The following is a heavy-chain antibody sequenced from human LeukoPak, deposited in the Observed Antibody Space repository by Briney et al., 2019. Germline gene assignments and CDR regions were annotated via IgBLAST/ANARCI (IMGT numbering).Heavy chain of an antibody. CDR1: GFTFSSYA. D-gene: IGHD3-10*01. V-gene: IGHV3-23*01. Sequence: PGGSLRLSCAASGFTFSSYAMSWVRQAPGRGLEWVSAISGSGGSTYYADSVKGRFTISRDNSKNTLYLQMNSLRAEDTAVYYCAKVKTYYYGSGDLLGADYWGQGTLVTVSS. J-gene: IGHJ4*02. CDR3: AKVKTYYYGSGDLLGADY. CDR2: ISGSGGST.